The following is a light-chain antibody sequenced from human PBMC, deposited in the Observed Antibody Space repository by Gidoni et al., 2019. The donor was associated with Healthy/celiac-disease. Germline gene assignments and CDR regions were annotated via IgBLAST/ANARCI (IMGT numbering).Light chain of an antibody. J-gene: IGKJ4*01. Sequence: DIQMTQSPSSLSASVGDRVTSTCQASQDISNYLNWYQQKPGKAPKLLIYDASNLETGVPSRFSGSGSGTDFTFTISSLQPEDIATYYCQQYDNLLLTFXGXTKVEIK. V-gene: IGKV1-33*01. CDR1: QDISNY. CDR2: DAS. CDR3: QQYDNLLLT.